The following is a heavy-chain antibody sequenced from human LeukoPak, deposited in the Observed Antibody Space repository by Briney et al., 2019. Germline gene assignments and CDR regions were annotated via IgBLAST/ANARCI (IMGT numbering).Heavy chain of an antibody. J-gene: IGHJ4*02. CDR3: AKYTGYYFDY. CDR2: IKQDGSET. Sequence: PGGSLRLSCAASGFTFTTYWMSWVRQAPGKRLEWLAKIKQDGSETCHMDSVKGRFTISRDNAKNSLYLQMNSLRAEDTAVYYCAKYTGYYFDYWGQGILVTVPS. D-gene: IGHD2-2*02. V-gene: IGHV3-7*01. CDR1: GFTFTTYW.